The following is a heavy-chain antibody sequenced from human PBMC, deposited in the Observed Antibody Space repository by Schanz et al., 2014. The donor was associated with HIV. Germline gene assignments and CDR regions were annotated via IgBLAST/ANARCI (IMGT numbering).Heavy chain of an antibody. V-gene: IGHV3-23*01. J-gene: IGHJ4*02. CDR2: ISASGGST. CDR1: GFTFSGHL. D-gene: IGHD3-10*01. Sequence: EEQLLESGGGLVQPGGSLRLSCAASGFTFSGHLMHWVRRAPGKGLEWVSTISASGGSTYYADSVLARFTISRDNSKNTLFLQINGLRAEDTAIYHCGTYNYGSGHDYWGQGTLVTVSS. CDR3: GTYNYGSGHDY.